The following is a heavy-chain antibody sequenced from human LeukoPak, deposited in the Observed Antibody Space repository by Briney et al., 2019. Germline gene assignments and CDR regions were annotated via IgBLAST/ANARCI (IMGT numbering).Heavy chain of an antibody. J-gene: IGHJ1*01. CDR1: GFTLDDYA. CDR2: ISWNSGSI. V-gene: IGHV3-9*01. Sequence: GGSLRLSCAASGFTLDDYAMHWVRQAPGKGLEWVSGISWNSGSIGYADSVKGRFTISRDNAKNSLYLQMNSLRAEDTALYYCAKTYSSRKGYFQHWGQGTLVTVSS. D-gene: IGHD6-13*01. CDR3: AKTYSSRKGYFQH.